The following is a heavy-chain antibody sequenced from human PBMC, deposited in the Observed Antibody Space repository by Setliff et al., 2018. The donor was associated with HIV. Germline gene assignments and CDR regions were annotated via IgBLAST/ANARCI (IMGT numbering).Heavy chain of an antibody. CDR1: GGSIISSSYY. CDR2: MYYRGTT. V-gene: IGHV4-39*01. CDR3: VRQGLTMNRGVPAPILYYFDY. D-gene: IGHD3-10*01. Sequence: SETLSLTCTVSGGSIISSSYYWGWIRQPPGKGLEWIGTMYYRGTTYNNPSLKSRVTFSADTSKNQFSLNLNSVTTTDTAVYYCVRQGLTMNRGVPAPILYYFDYWGQGILVTVSS. J-gene: IGHJ4*02.